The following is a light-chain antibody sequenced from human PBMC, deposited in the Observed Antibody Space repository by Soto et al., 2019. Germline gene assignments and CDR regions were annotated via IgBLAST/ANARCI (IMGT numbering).Light chain of an antibody. V-gene: IGKV3-20*01. CDR3: QQYGSSPRA. CDR2: RAS. CDR1: QSVSSTF. J-gene: IGKJ1*01. Sequence: EIVLTQSPGTLSLSPGDRATLSCRASQSVSSTFLAWYQQKPGQAPRLLIFRASSRAKGVPARFSASGSGTEFTLTISRLEPEDFAVYYCQQYGSSPRAFGQGTKVDIK.